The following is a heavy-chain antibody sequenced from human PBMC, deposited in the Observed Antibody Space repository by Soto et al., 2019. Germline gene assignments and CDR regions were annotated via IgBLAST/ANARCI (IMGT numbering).Heavy chain of an antibody. CDR3: ARVLRYFDWLSVYGMDV. CDR2: INAGNGNT. V-gene: IGHV1-3*01. D-gene: IGHD3-9*01. CDR1: GYTFTSYA. Sequence: GASVKVSCKASGYTFTSYAMHWVRQAPGQRLEWMGWINAGNGNTKYSQKFQGRVTITRDTSASTAYMELSSLRSEDTAVYYCARVLRYFDWLSVYGMDVWGQGTTVTVSS. J-gene: IGHJ6*02.